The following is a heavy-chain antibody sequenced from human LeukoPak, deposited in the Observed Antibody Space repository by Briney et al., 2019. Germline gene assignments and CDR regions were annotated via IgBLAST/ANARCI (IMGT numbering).Heavy chain of an antibody. Sequence: SETLSLTCAVSGASISTSTFYWGWIRQPPGKGLEWIGNICYSGSTYYNPSLKSRVTISVDTSKNQFSLKLTSVTAADTAVYYCARVTSTYYFDYWGQGTLVTVSS. V-gene: IGHV4-39*07. CDR1: GASISTSTFY. CDR2: ICYSGST. J-gene: IGHJ4*02. CDR3: ARVTSTYYFDY.